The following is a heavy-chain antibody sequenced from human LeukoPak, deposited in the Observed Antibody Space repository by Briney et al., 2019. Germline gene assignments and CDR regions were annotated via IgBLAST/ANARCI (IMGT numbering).Heavy chain of an antibody. CDR1: GFTFSSYW. D-gene: IGHD1-14*01. CDR3: AREKNSRPEERGVFDY. Sequence: PGGSLRLSCAASGFTFSSYWMNWVRQAPGKGLEWVSSISSSSSYIYYADSVKGRFTISRDNAKNSLYLQMNSLRAEDTAVYYCAREKNSRPEERGVFDYWGQGTLVTVSS. J-gene: IGHJ4*02. V-gene: IGHV3-21*01. CDR2: ISSSSSYI.